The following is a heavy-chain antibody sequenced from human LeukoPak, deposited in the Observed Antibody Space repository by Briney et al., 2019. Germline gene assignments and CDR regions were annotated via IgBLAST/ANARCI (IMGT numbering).Heavy chain of an antibody. Sequence: GESLKISCKGSGYSFTSYWISWVRQMPGKGLEWMGRIDPSDSYTNYSPSFQGHVTISADKSISTAYLQWSSLKASDTAMYYCARPITGTTDAVFDYGGQGTLVTVSS. CDR3: ARPITGTTDAVFDY. V-gene: IGHV5-10-1*01. D-gene: IGHD1-7*01. CDR1: GYSFTSYW. J-gene: IGHJ4*02. CDR2: IDPSDSYT.